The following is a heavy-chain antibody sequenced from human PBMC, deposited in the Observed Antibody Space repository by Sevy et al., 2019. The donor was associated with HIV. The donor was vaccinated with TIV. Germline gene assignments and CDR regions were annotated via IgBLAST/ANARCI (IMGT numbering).Heavy chain of an antibody. D-gene: IGHD2-8*02. Sequence: SETLSLTCTVSGDSITNGDYHWTWIRQHPGKGLEWIGYIYYTGSTYYNPSLESRLTMSIDTSKNQFSLRLTSVTAADTAMYYCARGDTVLPTGGFDLWGRGTLVTVSS. J-gene: IGHJ2*01. CDR2: IYYTGST. CDR3: ARGDTVLPTGGFDL. CDR1: GDSITNGDYH. V-gene: IGHV4-31*03.